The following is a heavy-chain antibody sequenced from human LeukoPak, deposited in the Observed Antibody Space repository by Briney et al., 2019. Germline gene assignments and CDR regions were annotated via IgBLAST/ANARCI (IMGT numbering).Heavy chain of an antibody. CDR2: ISSSSSAI. D-gene: IGHD3-3*01. Sequence: GGSLRLSCAASGFAFNSSEMNWVRQAPGKGLEWISYISSSSSAIYYADSVRGRSTISRDNAKNSLFLQMVSLRAEDTAIYYCARGGFWSGPVDYWGQGTLVTVSS. V-gene: IGHV3-48*03. CDR1: GFAFNSSE. J-gene: IGHJ4*02. CDR3: ARGGFWSGPVDY.